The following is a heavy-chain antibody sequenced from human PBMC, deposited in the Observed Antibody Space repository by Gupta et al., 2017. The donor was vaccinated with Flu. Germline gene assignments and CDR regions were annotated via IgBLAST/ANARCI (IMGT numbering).Heavy chain of an antibody. CDR3: ARVQVDSGSYYVDY. CDR1: GGSISSYY. J-gene: IGHJ4*02. D-gene: IGHD3-10*01. V-gene: IGHV4-59*01. Sequence: QVQLQESGPGLVKPSETLSLTCTVPGGSISSYYWSWIRQPPGKGLEWIGYIYYSGSTNYNPSLKSRVTISVDTSKNQFSLKLSSVTAADTAVYYCARVQVDSGSYYVDYWGQGTLVTVSS. CDR2: IYYSGST.